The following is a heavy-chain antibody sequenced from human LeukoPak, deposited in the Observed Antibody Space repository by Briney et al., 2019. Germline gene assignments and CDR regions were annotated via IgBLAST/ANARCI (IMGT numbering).Heavy chain of an antibody. V-gene: IGHV1-2*06. Sequence: ASVKVSCKASGYTFTGYYMHRVRQAPGQGLEWMGRINPNSGGTNYAQKFQGRVTMTRDTSTDTAYMELSSLRSEDTAVYYCATGPTGIAAADVPFQHWGQGTLVTVSS. J-gene: IGHJ1*01. D-gene: IGHD6-13*01. CDR3: ATGPTGIAAADVPFQH. CDR2: INPNSGGT. CDR1: GYTFTGYY.